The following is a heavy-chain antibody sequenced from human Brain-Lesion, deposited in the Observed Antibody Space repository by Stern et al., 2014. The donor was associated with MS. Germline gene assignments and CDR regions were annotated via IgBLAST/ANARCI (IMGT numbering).Heavy chain of an antibody. CDR2: VNNDGRRT. D-gene: IGHD3-10*01. V-gene: IGHV3-74*02. J-gene: IGHJ5*01. Sequence: EVQLVESGGGLVQPGGSLRLSCAASGFPFSNYWMHWVRQAPGKGLGWVSRVNNDGRRTSYADSVKGRFTLSRDNAKNTLYLQMNSLRVEDTAIYYCARGERWFDSWGQGTLFTASS. CDR1: GFPFSNYW. CDR3: ARGERWFDS.